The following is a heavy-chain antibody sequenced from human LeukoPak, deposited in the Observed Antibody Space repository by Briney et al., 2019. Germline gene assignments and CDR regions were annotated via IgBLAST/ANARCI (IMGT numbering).Heavy chain of an antibody. Sequence: SVRVSCKASGGTFSSYAISWVRQAPGQGLEWMGGIVPIFGTANYAQKFQGRVTITADESTSTAYMELSSLRSEDTAVYFCARDFGVVHNVVQHWGQGTLVTVSS. CDR2: IVPIFGTA. CDR1: GGTFSSYA. J-gene: IGHJ1*01. V-gene: IGHV1-69*13. CDR3: ARDFGVVHNVVQH. D-gene: IGHD3-3*01.